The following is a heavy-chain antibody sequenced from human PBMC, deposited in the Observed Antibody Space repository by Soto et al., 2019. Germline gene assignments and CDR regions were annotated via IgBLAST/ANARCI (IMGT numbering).Heavy chain of an antibody. D-gene: IGHD2-2*01. J-gene: IGHJ6*02. CDR2: INPNSGGT. CDR3: ARSLLRYCSSTSCHEPLGYYYYGMDV. V-gene: IGHV1-2*04. Sequence: QVQLVQSGAEVKKPGASVKVSCKASGYTFTGYYMHWVRQAPGQGLEWMGWINPNSGGTNYAQKFQGWVTMTRDTSISTAYMELSRLRSDDTAVYYCARSLLRYCSSTSCHEPLGYYYYGMDVWGQGTTVTVSS. CDR1: GYTFTGYY.